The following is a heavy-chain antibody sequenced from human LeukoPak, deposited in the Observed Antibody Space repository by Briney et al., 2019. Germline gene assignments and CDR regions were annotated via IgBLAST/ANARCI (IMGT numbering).Heavy chain of an antibody. J-gene: IGHJ3*02. Sequence: QPGGSLRLSCAASGFTFSSYGMHWVRQAPGKGLEWVAFIRYDGSNKYYADSVKGRFTISRDNSKNTLYLQMNSLRAEDTAVYYCAKGPQEVVLRITTIVVVPGAFDIWGQGTMVTVSS. D-gene: IGHD3-22*01. CDR2: IRYDGSNK. CDR3: AKGPQEVVLRITTIVVVPGAFDI. V-gene: IGHV3-30*02. CDR1: GFTFSSYG.